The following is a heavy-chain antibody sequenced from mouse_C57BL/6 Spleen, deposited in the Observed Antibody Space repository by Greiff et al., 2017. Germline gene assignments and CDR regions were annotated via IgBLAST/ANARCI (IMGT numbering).Heavy chain of an antibody. CDR1: GFSLTSYA. Sequence: VKLVESGPGLVAPSQSLSITCTVSGFSLTSYAISWVRQPPGKGLEWLGVIWTGGGTNYNSALKSRLSISKDNSKSQVFLKMNSLQTDDTARYYCARNHYYGSSPYAMDYWGQGTSVTVSS. CDR3: ARNHYYGSSPYAMDY. V-gene: IGHV2-9-1*01. J-gene: IGHJ4*01. CDR2: IWTGGGT. D-gene: IGHD1-1*01.